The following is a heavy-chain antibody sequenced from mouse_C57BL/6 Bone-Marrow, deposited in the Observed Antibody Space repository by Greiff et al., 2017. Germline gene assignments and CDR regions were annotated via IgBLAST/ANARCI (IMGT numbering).Heavy chain of an antibody. J-gene: IGHJ1*03. V-gene: IGHV1-82*01. CDR3: AGDYSSSYYWYFDV. CDR2: IYPGDGDT. D-gene: IGHD1-1*01. Sequence: QVQLQQSGPELVKPGASVKFSCKASGYAFSSSWMNWVKQRPGKGLEWIGRIYPGDGDTNYNAKFKGKATLTADKYSSTAYMQLSSLTSEDSAVYFCAGDYSSSYYWYFDVWGTGTTVTVSS. CDR1: GYAFSSSW.